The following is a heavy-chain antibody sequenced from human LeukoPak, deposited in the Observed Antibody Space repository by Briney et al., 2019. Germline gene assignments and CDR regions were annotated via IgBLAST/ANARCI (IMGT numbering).Heavy chain of an antibody. Sequence: ASVKVSCKASGYTFTRYYMHWVRQAPGQGLEWVGWINPNSGGTNYAQKFQGRVTMTRDTSISTAYMELRRLRSDDTAVYYCAREGRVDSAVVLFDYWGQGTLVTVSS. CDR1: GYTFTRYY. D-gene: IGHD5-18*01. V-gene: IGHV1-2*02. CDR3: AREGRVDSAVVLFDY. J-gene: IGHJ4*02. CDR2: INPNSGGT.